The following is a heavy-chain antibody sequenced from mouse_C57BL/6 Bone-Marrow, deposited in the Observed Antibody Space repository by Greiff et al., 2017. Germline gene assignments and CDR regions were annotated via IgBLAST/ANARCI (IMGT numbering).Heavy chain of an antibody. CDR3: AREAYGSSSRWYFDV. D-gene: IGHD1-1*01. Sequence: VQLQQSGAELARPGASVKLSCKASGYTFTSYGISWVKQRTGQGLEWIGEIYPRSGNTYYNEKFKGKATLTADKSSSTAYMELRSLTSEDSAVYFCAREAYGSSSRWYFDVWGTGTTVTVSS. V-gene: IGHV1-81*01. CDR2: IYPRSGNT. J-gene: IGHJ1*03. CDR1: GYTFTSYG.